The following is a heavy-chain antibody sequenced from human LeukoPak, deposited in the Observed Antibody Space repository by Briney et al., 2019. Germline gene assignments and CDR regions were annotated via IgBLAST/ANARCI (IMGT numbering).Heavy chain of an antibody. V-gene: IGHV3-23*01. CDR3: ASLATYDSSGYFDPFDY. J-gene: IGHJ4*02. D-gene: IGHD3-22*01. Sequence: PGGSLRLSCAASGFTFSSYAMSWVRQAPEKGLEWVSAISGSGGSTYYADSVKGRFTISRDNSKNTLYLQMDSLRAEDTAVYYCASLATYDSSGYFDPFDYWGQGTLVTVSS. CDR1: GFTFSSYA. CDR2: ISGSGGST.